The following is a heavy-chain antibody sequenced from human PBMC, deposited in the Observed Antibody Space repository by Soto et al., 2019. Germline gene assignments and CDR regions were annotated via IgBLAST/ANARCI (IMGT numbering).Heavy chain of an antibody. J-gene: IGHJ3*02. V-gene: IGHV4-59*04. CDR2: MSHSGGT. CDR3: ARVERGTATTVVDAFDI. CDR1: GGSISSYY. D-gene: IGHD1-1*01. Sequence: SETLSLTCTVSGGSISSYYWSWIRQPPGKGLEWIGEMSHSGGTHFNPSLKSRVTISVDTSKNQFSLKMSSVTAADTALYYCARVERGTATTVVDAFDIWGPGTMVTVSS.